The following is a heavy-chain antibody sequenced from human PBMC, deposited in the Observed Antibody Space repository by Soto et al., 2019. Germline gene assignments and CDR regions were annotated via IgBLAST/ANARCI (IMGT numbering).Heavy chain of an antibody. CDR1: GYTFSNFW. J-gene: IGHJ4*02. Sequence: PGESLKISCQCSGYTFSNFWIGWVRQLPGKGLEWMGIIYPGDHETRYSPSFHGKVTISADKSINTAYLQWNSLEASDTAFYFCARSPRSSPYFDYWLQGALVTVSS. CDR3: ARSPRSSPYFDY. CDR2: IYPGDHET. D-gene: IGHD6-13*01. V-gene: IGHV5-51*01.